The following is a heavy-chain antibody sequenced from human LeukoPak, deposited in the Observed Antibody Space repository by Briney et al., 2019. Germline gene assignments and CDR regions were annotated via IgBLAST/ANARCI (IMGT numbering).Heavy chain of an antibody. CDR2: INPNSGGT. V-gene: IGHV1-2*02. D-gene: IGHD2-8*02. Sequence: ASVKVSCKASGYTFTGYYMHWVRQASGQGLEWMGWINPNSGGTNYAQKFQGRVTMTRDTSISTAYMELSSLTSDDTAVYYCTRPGYCTDTSCEGLDYWGQGTLVTVSS. CDR1: GYTFTGYY. CDR3: TRPGYCTDTSCEGLDY. J-gene: IGHJ4*02.